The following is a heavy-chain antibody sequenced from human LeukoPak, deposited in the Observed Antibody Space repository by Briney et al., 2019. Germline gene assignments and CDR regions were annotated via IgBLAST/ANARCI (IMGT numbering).Heavy chain of an antibody. Sequence: GGSLRLSCAASGFTFSSYSMNWVRQAPGKGLEWVSVIYSGGSTYYADSVKGRFTISRDNSKNTLYLQMNSLRAEDTAVYYCARDLSLYYFDYWGQGTLVTVSS. D-gene: IGHD3-16*02. CDR2: IYSGGST. J-gene: IGHJ4*02. V-gene: IGHV3-66*01. CDR3: ARDLSLYYFDY. CDR1: GFTFSSYS.